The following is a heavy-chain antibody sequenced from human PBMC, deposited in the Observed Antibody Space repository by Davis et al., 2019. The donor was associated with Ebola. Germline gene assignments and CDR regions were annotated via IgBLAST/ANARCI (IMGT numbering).Heavy chain of an antibody. D-gene: IGHD2-2*01. CDR3: ARDRRDIVVEPAATVDS. CDR2: ISSGSSYI. Sequence: GGSLRLSCAASGFTFSSYAMNWVRQAPGKGLEWVSSISSGSSYIYYATSVKGRFTMSRDNAKNSLYLQMNSLRADDTAVYYCARDRRDIVVEPAATVDSWGQGTLVTVSS. V-gene: IGHV3-21*01. J-gene: IGHJ4*02. CDR1: GFTFSSYA.